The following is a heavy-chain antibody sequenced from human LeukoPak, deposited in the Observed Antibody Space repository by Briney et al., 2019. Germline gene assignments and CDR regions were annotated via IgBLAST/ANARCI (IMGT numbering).Heavy chain of an antibody. V-gene: IGHV3-30*03. CDR1: GFTFSNYG. Sequence: GRSLRLSCAASGFTFSNYGMHWVRQPPGKGLEWVAIISYDGSNQYYVDSVKGRFTISRDNSKNTLYLQMNSLRAEDTAIYYCASEYSSGWLRDYWGQGTLVTVSS. CDR2: ISYDGSNQ. CDR3: ASEYSSGWLRDY. D-gene: IGHD6-19*01. J-gene: IGHJ4*02.